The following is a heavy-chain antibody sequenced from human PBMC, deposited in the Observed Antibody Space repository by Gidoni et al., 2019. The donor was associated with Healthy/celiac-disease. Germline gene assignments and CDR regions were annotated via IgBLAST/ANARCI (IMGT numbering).Heavy chain of an antibody. V-gene: IGHV5-51*01. J-gene: IGHJ4*02. CDR2: IYPGDSDT. Sequence: GSGYSFTSYWIGWVRQMPGKGLEWMGIIYPGDSDTRYRPSFQGQVTISADKSISTAYLQWSSLKDSDPAMYYCARLPWSGQAYYFDYWGQGTLVTVSS. D-gene: IGHD2-8*02. CDR3: ARLPWSGQAYYFDY. CDR1: GYSFTSYW.